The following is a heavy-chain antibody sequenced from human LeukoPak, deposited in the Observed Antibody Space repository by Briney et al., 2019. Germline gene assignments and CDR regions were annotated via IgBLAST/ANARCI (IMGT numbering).Heavy chain of an antibody. D-gene: IGHD5-18*01. CDR2: MNPNSGNT. CDR1: GYTFTIYD. J-gene: IGHJ4*02. CDR3: ASFRVYSV. Sequence: ASVTVSFTSSGYTFTIYDINWVRQATGQGRGRMGWMNPNSGNTGYAQKFQGRVTMTRNTSISTAYMELSSLRSEDTAVYYCASFRVYSVWGQGPLVTVSS. V-gene: IGHV1-8*01.